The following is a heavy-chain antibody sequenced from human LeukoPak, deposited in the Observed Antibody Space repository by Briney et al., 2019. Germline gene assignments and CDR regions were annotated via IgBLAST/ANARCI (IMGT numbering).Heavy chain of an antibody. V-gene: IGHV4-4*02. Sequence: SETLSLTCAVSGGSISSSNWWSWVRQPPGKGLEWIGEIYHSGSTNYNPSLKSRVTISVDKSKNQFSLKLSSVTAADTAVYYCASLLKYQLLFDYYCYGMDVWGKGTTVTVCS. CDR3: ASLLKYQLLFDYYCYGMDV. CDR1: GGSISSSNW. J-gene: IGHJ6*04. CDR2: IYHSGST. D-gene: IGHD2-2*01.